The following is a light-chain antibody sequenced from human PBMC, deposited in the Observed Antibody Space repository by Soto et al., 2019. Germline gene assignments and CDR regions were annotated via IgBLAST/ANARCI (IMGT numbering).Light chain of an antibody. CDR1: QTIMTY. CDR2: AAS. CDR3: QHYNSYSEA. Sequence: DSQMTQSPSALSASVGDEVTSTCRASQTIMTYLNWYQLKPGKPPRLLIYAASSLQSGVPSRFSGSGSGTDFTLTITSLQPDDFATYYCQHYNSYSEAFGQGTKVDIK. J-gene: IGKJ1*01. V-gene: IGKV1-39*01.